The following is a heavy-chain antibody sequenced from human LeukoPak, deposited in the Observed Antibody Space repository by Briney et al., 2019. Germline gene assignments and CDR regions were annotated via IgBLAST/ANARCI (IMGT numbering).Heavy chain of an antibody. CDR1: GGSFSGYY. Sequence: SETLSLTRAVYGGSFSGYYWSWIRQPPGKGLEWIGYIYYSGSTNYNPSLKSRVTISVDTSKNQFSLKLSSVTAADTAVYYCARGSTFTYYYDSGEDAFDIWGQGTMVTVSS. CDR2: IYYSGST. J-gene: IGHJ3*02. D-gene: IGHD3-22*01. CDR3: ARGSTFTYYYDSGEDAFDI. V-gene: IGHV4-59*12.